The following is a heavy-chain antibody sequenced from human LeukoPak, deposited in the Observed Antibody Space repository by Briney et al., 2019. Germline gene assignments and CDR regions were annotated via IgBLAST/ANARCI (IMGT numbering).Heavy chain of an antibody. Sequence: GGSLRLSCVASGFTFSYYSMNWVRQAPGKGLEWVSYISSSGSTIYYADSVKGRFTISRDNAKNSLYLQMNSLRAEDTAVYYCAELGITMIGGVWGKGTTVTISS. CDR3: AELGITMIGGV. CDR1: GFTFSYYS. D-gene: IGHD3-10*02. CDR2: ISSSGSTI. J-gene: IGHJ6*04. V-gene: IGHV3-48*04.